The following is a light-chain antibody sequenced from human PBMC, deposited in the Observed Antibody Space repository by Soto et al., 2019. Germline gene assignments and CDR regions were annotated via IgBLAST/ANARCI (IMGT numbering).Light chain of an antibody. Sequence: EIVLTQSPATLSLSPGERATLSCRASQSVSSYLAWYQQKPGQAPRLLIYDASNRATGIPARFSGSGSGTDFTRTISVLEPEDFAVYYCQQRSNWPPEGTFGQGTKVEMK. CDR3: QQRSNWPPEGT. CDR2: DAS. J-gene: IGKJ1*01. V-gene: IGKV3-11*01. CDR1: QSVSSY.